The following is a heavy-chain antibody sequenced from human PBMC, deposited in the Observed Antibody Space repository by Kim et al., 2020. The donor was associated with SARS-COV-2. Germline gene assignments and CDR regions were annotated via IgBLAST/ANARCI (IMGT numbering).Heavy chain of an antibody. V-gene: IGHV1-46*01. D-gene: IGHD3-16*01. CDR3: AKEGGH. J-gene: IGHJ4*02. CDR1: GFTFTFYS. CDR2: INRSGGGT. Sequence: ASVKVYCKASGFTFTFYSMHWVRQAPGQGLEWMGMINRSGGGTNYAQKFQGRVTMTGDTATNTVYMELSSLRSDDTAVYYCAKEGGHWGRGTLVTVSS.